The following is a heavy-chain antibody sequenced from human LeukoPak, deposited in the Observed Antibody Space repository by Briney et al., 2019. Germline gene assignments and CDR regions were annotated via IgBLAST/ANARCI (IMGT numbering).Heavy chain of an antibody. V-gene: IGHV3-23*01. J-gene: IGHJ5*02. D-gene: IGHD3-9*01. CDR2: ISGSGGST. CDR1: GFTFSSYA. CDR3: AKTGILAGYYES. Sequence: PGGSLRLSCAASGFTFSSYAMSWVRQAPGKGLEWVSAISGSGGSTYYADSVKGRFTFSRDNSKNTLYLQMNSLRAEDTAVYYCAKTGILAGYYESWGQGTLVTVSS.